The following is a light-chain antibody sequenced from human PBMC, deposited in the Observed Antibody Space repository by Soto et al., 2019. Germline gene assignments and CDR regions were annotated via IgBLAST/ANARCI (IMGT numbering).Light chain of an antibody. CDR2: EVT. J-gene: IGLJ1*01. Sequence: QSALTQPPSASGSPGQSVTISCTGTSSDVGGYNYVSWYQQHPGKAPKLMIYEVTKRPSGVTDRFSGSKSGNTDSLTVSGLQAEDEADYYCSSYAGSNIYVFGTGTKLTVL. CDR1: SSDVGGYNY. CDR3: SSYAGSNIYV. V-gene: IGLV2-8*01.